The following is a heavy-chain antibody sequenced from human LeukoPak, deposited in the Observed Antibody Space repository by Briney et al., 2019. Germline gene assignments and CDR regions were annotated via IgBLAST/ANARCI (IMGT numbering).Heavy chain of an antibody. CDR3: ARGSSDPEYYYDSQGLQQRFDY. J-gene: IGHJ4*02. V-gene: IGHV4-31*03. D-gene: IGHD3-22*01. CDR2: IYYSGST. CDR1: GGSISSGGYY. Sequence: PSETLSLTCTVSGGSISSGGYYWSWIRQHPGKGLEWIGYIYYSGSTYYNPSLKSRVTISVDTSKNQFSLKLSSVTAADTAVYYCARGSSDPEYYYDSQGLQQRFDYWGQGTLVTVSS.